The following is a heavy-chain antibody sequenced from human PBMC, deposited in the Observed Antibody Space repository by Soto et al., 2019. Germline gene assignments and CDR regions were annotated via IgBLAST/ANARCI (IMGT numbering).Heavy chain of an antibody. CDR1: CYTFNNYG. J-gene: IGHJ4*02. CDR3: ARDAYGVYSY. V-gene: IGHV1-18*01. CDR2: ISTYNGNT. D-gene: IGHD4-17*01. Sequence: GASVKVSCKASCYTFNNYGISLLRQAPGQGLEWMGWISTYNGNTNYAQKLQDRVTMTTDTSTSTAYMELRSLRSDDTAVYYCARDAYGVYSYWGQGTLVTVSS.